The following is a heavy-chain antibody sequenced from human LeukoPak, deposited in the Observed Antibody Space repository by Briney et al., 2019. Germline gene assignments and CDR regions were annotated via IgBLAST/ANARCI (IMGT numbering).Heavy chain of an antibody. V-gene: IGHV1-2*02. Sequence: ASVKVSCKASGYTFTGYYMNWVRQAPGQRLKWMGWINPNSGGTNYAQKFQGRVTMTRDTSIRTAYMELSRLRSDDTAVYYCATDIAVAGKGTYYFDYWGQGTLVTVSS. D-gene: IGHD6-19*01. J-gene: IGHJ4*02. CDR3: ATDIAVAGKGTYYFDY. CDR1: GYTFTGYY. CDR2: INPNSGGT.